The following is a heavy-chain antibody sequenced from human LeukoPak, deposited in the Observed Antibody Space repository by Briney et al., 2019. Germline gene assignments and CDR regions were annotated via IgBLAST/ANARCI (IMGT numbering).Heavy chain of an antibody. CDR3: ARGGTSSNNYFVY. V-gene: IGHV1-2*02. Sequence: GASVKVSCKASAYTFTGYYMHWVRQAPGQGLEWMGWINPNSGGTNYAQHFQGRVTMTRDTSISTGYMELNSLRSDDTAVYYCARGGTSSNNYFVYWGQGTLVTVSS. CDR1: AYTFTGYY. CDR2: INPNSGGT. D-gene: IGHD1-7*01. J-gene: IGHJ4*02.